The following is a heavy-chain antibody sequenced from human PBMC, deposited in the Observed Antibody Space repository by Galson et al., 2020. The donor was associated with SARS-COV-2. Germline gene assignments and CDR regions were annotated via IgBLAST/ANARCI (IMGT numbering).Heavy chain of an antibody. CDR2: IYTSGST. J-gene: IGHJ6*02. CDR1: GGSISSYY. V-gene: IGHV4-4*07. D-gene: IGHD6-13*01. Sequence: SETLSLTCTVSGGSISSYYWSWIRQPAGKGLEWIGRIYTSGSTNYNPSLKSRVTMSVDTSKNQFSLKLSSVTAADTAVYYCARDHKLAAAGYYYYYGMDVWGQGTTVTVSS. CDR3: ARDHKLAAAGYYYYYGMDV.